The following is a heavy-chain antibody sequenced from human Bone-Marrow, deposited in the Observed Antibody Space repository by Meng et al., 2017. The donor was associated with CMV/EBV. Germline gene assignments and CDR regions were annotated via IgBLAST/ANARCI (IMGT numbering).Heavy chain of an antibody. J-gene: IGHJ6*02. CDR1: GFTFSSYG. CDR3: AKVRPRSSPDCSSTSCYTPYYYYGMYV. V-gene: IGHV3-30*02. CDR2: IRYDGSNK. D-gene: IGHD2-2*02. Sequence: GESLKISCAASGFTFSSYGMHWVRQAPGKGLEWVAFIRYDGSNKYYADSVKGRFTISRDNSKNTLYLQMNSLRAEDTAVYYCAKVRPRSSPDCSSTSCYTPYYYYGMYVWGQGTTVTVSS.